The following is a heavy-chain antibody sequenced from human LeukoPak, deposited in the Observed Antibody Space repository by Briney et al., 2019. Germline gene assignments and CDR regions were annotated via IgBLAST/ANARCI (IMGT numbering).Heavy chain of an antibody. Sequence: KPSETLSLTCTVSGGSISSYYWSWIRQPPGKGLEWIGYIYYSGSTNYNPSLKSRVTISVDTSKNQFSLKLSSVTAAGTAVYYCARGVIQLSTDAFDIWGQGTMVTVSS. CDR2: IYYSGST. CDR1: GGSISSYY. D-gene: IGHD5-18*01. CDR3: ARGVIQLSTDAFDI. J-gene: IGHJ3*02. V-gene: IGHV4-59*01.